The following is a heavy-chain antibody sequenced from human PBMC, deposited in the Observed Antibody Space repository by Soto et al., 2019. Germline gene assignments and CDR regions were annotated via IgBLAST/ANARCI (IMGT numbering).Heavy chain of an antibody. J-gene: IGHJ4*02. CDR2: IIPILGIA. Sequence: QVQLVQSGAEVKKPGSSVKVSCKASGGTFSNYTISWVRQAPGQGLEWMGRIIPILGIANYAQKFQGRVTITADKSTSTAYMELSSLRSEDTAVYYCASTPTTVTPSFDYWGQGTLVTVSS. CDR3: ASTPTTVTPSFDY. D-gene: IGHD4-17*01. CDR1: GGTFSNYT. V-gene: IGHV1-69*02.